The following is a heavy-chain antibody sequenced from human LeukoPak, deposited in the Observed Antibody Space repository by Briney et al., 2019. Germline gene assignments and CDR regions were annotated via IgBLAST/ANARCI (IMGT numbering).Heavy chain of an antibody. J-gene: IGHJ5*02. CDR1: GYTFTSYD. Sequence: ASVKVSCKASGYTFTSYDINWVRQATGQGLEWMGWMNPNSGNTGYAQKFQGRVTMTRNTSISTAYMELSSLRSEDTAVYYCARDDSSGWYAIPWGQGTLVTVSS. CDR2: MNPNSGNT. D-gene: IGHD6-19*01. V-gene: IGHV1-8*01. CDR3: ARDDSSGWYAIP.